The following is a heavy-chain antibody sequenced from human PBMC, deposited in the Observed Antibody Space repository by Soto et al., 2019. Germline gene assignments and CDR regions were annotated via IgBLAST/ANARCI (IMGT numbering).Heavy chain of an antibody. Sequence: GSMTLSCAASVFTFTRYSMNWVRQAPGKGLEWVSSISSTTNYIYYGDSMKGRFTISRDNAKNSLYLEMNSLRAEDTAVYYCARESEDLTSNFDYWGQGTLVTVSS. CDR2: ISSTTNYI. V-gene: IGHV3-21*06. CDR1: VFTFTRYS. CDR3: ARESEDLTSNFDY. J-gene: IGHJ4*02.